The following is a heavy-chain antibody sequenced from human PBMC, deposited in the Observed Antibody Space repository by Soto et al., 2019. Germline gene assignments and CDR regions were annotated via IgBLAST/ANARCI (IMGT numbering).Heavy chain of an antibody. CDR2: ISGSGGST. CDR1: GFTFSSYA. CDR3: AKEPQFLEWLLDY. V-gene: IGHV3-23*01. D-gene: IGHD3-3*01. Sequence: GESLKISCAASGFTFSSYAMSWVRQAPGKGLEWVSAISGSGGSTYYADSVKGRFTISRDNSKNTLYLQMNSLRAEDTAVYYCAKEPQFLEWLLDYWGQGTLVTVSS. J-gene: IGHJ4*02.